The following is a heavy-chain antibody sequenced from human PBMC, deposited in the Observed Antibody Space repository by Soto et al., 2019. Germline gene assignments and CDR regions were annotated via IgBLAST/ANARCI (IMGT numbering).Heavy chain of an antibody. CDR1: GFTFSDYY. D-gene: IGHD3-3*01. CDR2: ISSSGSTI. J-gene: IGHJ4*02. CDR3: ARAHEFGFVWSGETDY. V-gene: IGHV3-11*01. Sequence: GGSLRLSCAASGFTFSDYYMSWIRQAPGKGLEWVSYISSSGSTIYYADSVKGRFTISRDNAKNSLYLQMNSLRAEDTAVYYCARAHEFGFVWSGETDYWGQGTLVTVSS.